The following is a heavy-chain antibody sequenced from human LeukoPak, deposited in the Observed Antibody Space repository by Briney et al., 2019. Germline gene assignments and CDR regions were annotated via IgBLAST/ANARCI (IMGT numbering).Heavy chain of an antibody. J-gene: IGHJ4*02. CDR2: IYYGGST. Sequence: SETLSLTCTVSGGSVSTGSYYWSWIRQPPEKRLEWIGYIYYGGSTNYNPSLKSRVTISVDTSKDQFSLKLSSVTAADTAVFYCARMEAWVVPTGPRGFDHWGQGTLVTVSS. CDR1: GGSVSTGSYY. V-gene: IGHV4-61*01. D-gene: IGHD6-19*01. CDR3: ARMEAWVVPTGPRGFDH.